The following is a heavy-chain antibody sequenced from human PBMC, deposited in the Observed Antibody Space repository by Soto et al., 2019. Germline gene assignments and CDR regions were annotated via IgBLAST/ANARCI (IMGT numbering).Heavy chain of an antibody. Sequence: ASVKVSCKASGYTFTNYDINWVRQATGQGPEYMGWINPNSGGTNYAQKFQGWVTMTRDTSISTAYMELSRLRSDDTAVYYCARDGRDSSGWFQDYYYYYGMDVWGQGTTVTVSS. CDR2: INPNSGGT. J-gene: IGHJ6*02. CDR1: GYTFTNYD. D-gene: IGHD6-19*01. V-gene: IGHV1-2*04. CDR3: ARDGRDSSGWFQDYYYYYGMDV.